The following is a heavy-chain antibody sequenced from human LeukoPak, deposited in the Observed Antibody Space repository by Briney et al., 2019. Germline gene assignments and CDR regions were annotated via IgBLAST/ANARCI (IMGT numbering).Heavy chain of an antibody. CDR1: GYTFTSYA. D-gene: IGHD3-10*01. CDR2: INAGNGNT. J-gene: IGHJ4*02. Sequence: GASVKVSCKASGYTFTSYAMHWVRQAPGQRLEWMGWINAGNGNTKYSQKFQGRVTITRDTSASTAYMELSSLRSGDTAIYYCATGGLIKNTFMIRGVKPLDSWGQGTLVAVSS. V-gene: IGHV1-3*01. CDR3: ATGGLIKNTFMIRGVKPLDS.